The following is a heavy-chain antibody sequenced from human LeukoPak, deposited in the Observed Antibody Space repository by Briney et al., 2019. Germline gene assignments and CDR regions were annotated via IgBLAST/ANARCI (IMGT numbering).Heavy chain of an antibody. V-gene: IGHV1-18*01. Sequence: ASVKVSCKASGYTFTSYGISWVRQAPGQGLEWMGWISAYNGNTNYAQKLQGRVTMTTDTSTSTAYMELRSLRSDDTAVYYCARDHSIAVAGYFQHWGQGTLVTVSS. CDR1: GYTFTSYG. J-gene: IGHJ1*01. D-gene: IGHD6-19*01. CDR3: ARDHSIAVAGYFQH. CDR2: ISAYNGNT.